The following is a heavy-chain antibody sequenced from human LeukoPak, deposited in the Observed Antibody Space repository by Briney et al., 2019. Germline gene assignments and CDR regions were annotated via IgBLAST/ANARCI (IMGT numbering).Heavy chain of an antibody. Sequence: GGSLRLSCAASGFTFSSFGLHWVRQAPGKGLEWVSYISSSGTTKYYADSVKGRFTISRDNSQNTLYLETNSLRVEDTAMFHCAAAYCSTTACSPLAYWGQGILVTVSS. CDR1: GFTFSSFG. V-gene: IGHV3-48*01. CDR3: AAAYCSTTACSPLAY. J-gene: IGHJ4*02. CDR2: ISSSGTTK. D-gene: IGHD2-2*01.